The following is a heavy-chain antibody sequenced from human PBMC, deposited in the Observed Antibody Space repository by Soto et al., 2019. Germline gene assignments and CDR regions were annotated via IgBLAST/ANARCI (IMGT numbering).Heavy chain of an antibody. V-gene: IGHV3-30*18. J-gene: IGHJ4*02. Sequence: GGSLRLSCAASGCTFSSYGMHWVRQAPGKGLEWVAVVSHDGRNTHYADSVKGRFTTSRDSSKNTVSLEMTSLRAEDTAVYYCAKGGRQWLVTSDFNYWGQGALVTVS. CDR3: AKGGRQWLVTSDFNY. CDR2: VSHDGRNT. CDR1: GCTFSSYG. D-gene: IGHD6-19*01.